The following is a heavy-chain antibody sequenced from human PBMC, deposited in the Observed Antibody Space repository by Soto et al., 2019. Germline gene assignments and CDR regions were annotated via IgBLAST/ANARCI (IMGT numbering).Heavy chain of an antibody. CDR3: ETTAASRPHLYLDS. Sequence: WGSLRLSCAATGFTFSSYAMSWVRHAPCKVLPCLSVSGGTGAGTECAGYVMGRFSIAREKSKNSMYHQMNSLRVEATAAFYCETTAASRPHLYLDSWGQRTLVTVSS. J-gene: IGHJ4*02. CDR2: SGGTGAGT. D-gene: IGHD6-13*01. CDR1: GFTFSSYA. V-gene: IGHV3-23*01.